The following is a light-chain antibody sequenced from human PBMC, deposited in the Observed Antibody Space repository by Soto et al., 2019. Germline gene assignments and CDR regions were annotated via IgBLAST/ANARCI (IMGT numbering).Light chain of an antibody. V-gene: IGLV2-8*01. CDR2: EVN. Sequence: QSVLTQPPSVSGSPGQSVTISCTGTNSDVGGYNYVSWYQQYPGKAPKLIIYEVNERPSGVPDRFSGSKSGNTASLTVSGLQTADEADYYCSSYAGSNWYVFGTGTKVTVL. J-gene: IGLJ1*01. CDR3: SSYAGSNWYV. CDR1: NSDVGGYNY.